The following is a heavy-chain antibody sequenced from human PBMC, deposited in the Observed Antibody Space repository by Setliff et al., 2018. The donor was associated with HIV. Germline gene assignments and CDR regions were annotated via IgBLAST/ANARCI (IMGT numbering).Heavy chain of an antibody. V-gene: IGHV4-4*08. D-gene: IGHD6-19*01. CDR3: ASGREAVAGALHFDY. CDR1: GGSISGYY. CDR2: IYTSGST. Sequence: SETLSLTCTVSGGSISGYYWSWIRQSPGKGLEWIGYIYTSGSTKYNPSLKSRATISLDSSKNQFSLKLSSVTAADTAVYYCASGREAVAGALHFDYWGQGTLVTVSS. J-gene: IGHJ4*02.